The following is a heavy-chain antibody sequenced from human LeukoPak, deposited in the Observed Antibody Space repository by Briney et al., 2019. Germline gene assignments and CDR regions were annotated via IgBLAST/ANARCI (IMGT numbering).Heavy chain of an antibody. V-gene: IGHV3-23*01. CDR3: AKRGVVIRVILVGFHKEAYYFDS. Sequence: GGSLRLSCAVSGITLSNYGMSWVRQAPGKGLEWVAGISGSGGGTNYADSVKGRFTISTDHPKNTLFLQMNNLRAEDTAVYFCAKRGVVIRVILVGFHKEAYYFDSWGQGALVTVSS. CDR2: ISGSGGGT. J-gene: IGHJ4*02. D-gene: IGHD3-22*01. CDR1: GITLSNYG.